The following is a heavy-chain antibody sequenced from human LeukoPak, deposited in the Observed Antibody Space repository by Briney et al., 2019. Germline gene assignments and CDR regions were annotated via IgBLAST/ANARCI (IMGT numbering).Heavy chain of an antibody. CDR2: IQYDGSNK. Sequence: GGSLRLPCTVSGITFISHGMHWVRQAPGKGLEWVAFIQYDGSNKYYIDSVKGRFSISRDNSKSTLFLQMNSLRIGDSAVYYCVNGPTSNHYFYYFDYWGQGTLVTVSS. D-gene: IGHD5-24*01. V-gene: IGHV3-30*02. J-gene: IGHJ4*02. CDR3: VNGPTSNHYFYYFDY. CDR1: GITFISHG.